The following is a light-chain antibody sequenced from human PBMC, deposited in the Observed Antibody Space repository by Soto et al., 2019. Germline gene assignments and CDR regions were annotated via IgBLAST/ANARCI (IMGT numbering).Light chain of an antibody. CDR3: QQVKSYTRT. Sequence: DTQLTQSPSILPAPVADRVTLTCRASQSLNTRLAWYQQRPGKAPKLLIYDASTLESGVPSRFSGRKVGTQFILTIDSLQPEDFATYYCQQVKSYTRTFGEGTKVDIK. V-gene: IGKV1-5*01. CDR1: QSLNTR. J-gene: IGKJ4*01. CDR2: DAS.